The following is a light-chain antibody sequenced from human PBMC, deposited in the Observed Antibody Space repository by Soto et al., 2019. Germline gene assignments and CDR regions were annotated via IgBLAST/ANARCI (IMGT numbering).Light chain of an antibody. CDR1: SSDVGGYNS. CDR3: CSYTSGSTLHV. V-gene: IGLV2-14*01. J-gene: IGLJ1*01. CDR2: DVS. Sequence: QCALTQPASVSGFPGQSITISSTGTSSDVGGYNSVSWYQQHPGKAPKLMIFDVSSRPSGVSNRFSGSKSGNTASLTISGLQAEDEADYYCCSYTSGSTLHVFGTGTKVTVL.